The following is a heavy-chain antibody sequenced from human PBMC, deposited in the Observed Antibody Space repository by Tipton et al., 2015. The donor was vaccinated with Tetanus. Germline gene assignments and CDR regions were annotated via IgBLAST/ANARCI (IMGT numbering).Heavy chain of an antibody. V-gene: IGHV4-59*12. CDR3: ARGSRFWFGY. J-gene: IGHJ4*02. CDR1: GGFNSSYY. Sequence: TLSLTCTVSGGFNSSYYWSWVRQPPGKGLGLIGYILYTGNTYHNPSLKSRLTISVDTSENQFSLNLSSVTAADTAVYFCARGSRFWFGYWGQGTLVTVSS. CDR2: ILYTGNT.